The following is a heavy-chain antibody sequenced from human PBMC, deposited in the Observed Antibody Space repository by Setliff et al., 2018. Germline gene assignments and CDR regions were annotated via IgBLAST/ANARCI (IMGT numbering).Heavy chain of an antibody. Sequence: ASVKVSCKASGYTFSDYGVSWVRQAPGQGLEWMGWINNYSFKTNYPQKFLGRVTVTTDTSTGTAYMELGSLTSDDTAIYYCARINFYVSSGYYYAPDYWGPGTLVTVSS. CDR2: INNYSFKT. V-gene: IGHV1-18*01. CDR3: ARINFYVSSGYYYAPDY. D-gene: IGHD3-22*01. CDR1: GYTFSDYG. J-gene: IGHJ4*02.